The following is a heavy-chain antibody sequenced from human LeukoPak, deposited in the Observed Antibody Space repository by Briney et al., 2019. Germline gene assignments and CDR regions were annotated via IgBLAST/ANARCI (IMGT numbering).Heavy chain of an antibody. D-gene: IGHD5-24*01. Sequence: PSETLSLTCTVSGGSISSYYWSWIRQPPGKGLEWIGYIYYSGSTNYNPSLKSRVTISVDTSKNQFSLKLSSVTAADTAVCYCARVRRDGYNNDYWGQGTLVTVSS. CDR1: GGSISSYY. CDR3: ARVRRDGYNNDY. J-gene: IGHJ4*02. V-gene: IGHV4-59*08. CDR2: IYYSGST.